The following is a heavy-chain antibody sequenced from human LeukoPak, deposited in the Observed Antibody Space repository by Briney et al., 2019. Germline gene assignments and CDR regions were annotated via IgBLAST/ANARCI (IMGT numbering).Heavy chain of an antibody. V-gene: IGHV1-2*02. CDR3: ARGSAAVATNFDY. CDR2: INPNSGGT. J-gene: IGHJ4*02. D-gene: IGHD6-19*01. CDR1: GYTFTGYY. Sequence: ASVKVSCKASGYTFTGYYMHGVRQAPGQGLEWMGWINPNSGGTNYAQKLQGRVTMTTDTSTSTAYMELRSLRSDDTAVYYCARGSAAVATNFDYWGQGALVTVSS.